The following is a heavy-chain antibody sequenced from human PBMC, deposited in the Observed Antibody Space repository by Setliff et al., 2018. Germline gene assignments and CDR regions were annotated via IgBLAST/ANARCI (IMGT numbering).Heavy chain of an antibody. D-gene: IGHD2-2*01. CDR3: TTDISGIVVVPAAMIDY. J-gene: IGHJ4*02. CDR2: IKSKTDGGTT. CDR1: GFTFSSYG. V-gene: IGHV3-15*01. Sequence: PGGSLRLSCAASGFTFSSYGMHWVRQAPGKGLEWVGRIKSKTDGGTTDYAAPVKGRFTISRDDSKNTLYLQMNSLKTEDTAVYYCTTDISGIVVVPAAMIDYWGQGTLVTSPQ.